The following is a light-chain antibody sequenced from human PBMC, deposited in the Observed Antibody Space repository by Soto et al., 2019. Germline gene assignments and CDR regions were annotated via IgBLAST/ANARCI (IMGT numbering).Light chain of an antibody. J-gene: IGKJ4*01. V-gene: IGKV1-5*01. Sequence: DIQITQSPSTLSASVGDRVTITCRASHSISSWLAWYQQKPGKAPKLLIYDASSLESGVPSRFSGSGSGTEFTLTISSLQPDDFATYYCQQYNSYSELTFGGGTKV. CDR2: DAS. CDR1: HSISSW. CDR3: QQYNSYSELT.